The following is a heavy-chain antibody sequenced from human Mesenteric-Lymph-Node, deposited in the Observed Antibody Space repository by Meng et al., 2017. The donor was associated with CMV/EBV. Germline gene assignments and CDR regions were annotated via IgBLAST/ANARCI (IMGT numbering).Heavy chain of an antibody. CDR2: ITYDEGIK. CDR3: AKVEVRGELPPGAGYYFDY. Sequence: FSYFNIHWVRQAPRKGLDWVAVITYDEGIKYYAASVQGRFTISRDNSKSTLHLQLNILRPEDTAVYYCAKVEVRGELPPGAGYYFDYWGQGTLVTVSS. V-gene: IGHV3-30*18. J-gene: IGHJ4*02. D-gene: IGHD1-26*01. CDR1: FSYFN.